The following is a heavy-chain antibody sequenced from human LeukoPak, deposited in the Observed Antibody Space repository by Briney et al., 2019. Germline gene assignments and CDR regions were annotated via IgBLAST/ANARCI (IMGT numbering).Heavy chain of an antibody. V-gene: IGHV3-66*02. CDR1: GFTVNY. CDR3: AELGITMIGGV. D-gene: IGHD3-10*02. J-gene: IGHJ6*04. Sequence: GGSLRLSCAASGFTVNYMSWVRQAPGKGLEWVSVIYSGGATYYADSVKGRFTISRDSSKNTVYLQMNSLRAEDTAVYYCAELGITMIGGVWGKGTTVTISS. CDR2: IYSGGAT.